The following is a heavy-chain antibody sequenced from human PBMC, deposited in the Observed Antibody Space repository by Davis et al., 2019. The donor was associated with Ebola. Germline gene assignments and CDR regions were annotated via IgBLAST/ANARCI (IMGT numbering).Heavy chain of an antibody. J-gene: IGHJ4*02. V-gene: IGHV3-74*01. CDR1: GFTFSSYW. CDR3: ARRYNWNYGGDY. Sequence: HTGGSLRLSCAASGFTFSSYWMHWVRQAPGKGLVWVSRINSDGSSTSYADSVKGRFTISRDNAKNSLYLQMNSLRAEDTAVYYCARRYNWNYGGDYWGQGTLVTVSS. D-gene: IGHD1-7*01. CDR2: INSDGSST.